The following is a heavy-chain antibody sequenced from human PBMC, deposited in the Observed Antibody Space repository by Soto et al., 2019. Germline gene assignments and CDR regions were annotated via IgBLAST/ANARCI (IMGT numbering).Heavy chain of an antibody. V-gene: IGHV4-4*02. CDR2: IYHSGST. CDR3: ARAFDGSGSYYQDSGYRPAGYYMDV. J-gene: IGHJ6*03. CDR1: SGSISSSNW. Sequence: SETLSLTCAVSSGSISSSNWWSWVRQPPGKGLEWIGEIYHSGSTNYNPSLKSRVTISVDKSKNQFSLKLSSVTAADTAVYYCARAFDGSGSYYQDSGYRPAGYYMDVWGKGTTVTVSS. D-gene: IGHD3-10*01.